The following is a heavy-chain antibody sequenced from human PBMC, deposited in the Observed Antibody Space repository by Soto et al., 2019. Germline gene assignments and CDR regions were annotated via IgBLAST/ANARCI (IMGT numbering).Heavy chain of an antibody. D-gene: IGHD6-25*01. J-gene: IGHJ6*03. CDR1: GGAFSIYT. V-gene: IGHV1-69*02. Sequence: SVNVSCKAAGGAFSIYTISWVRQAPRQGLEWMGRIIPILGIANYAQKFQGRVTITADKSTSTAYMELSSLRSEDTAVYYCARAKKSGYYYYYMDVWGKGTTVTVSS. CDR2: IIPILGIA. CDR3: ARAKKSGYYYYYMDV.